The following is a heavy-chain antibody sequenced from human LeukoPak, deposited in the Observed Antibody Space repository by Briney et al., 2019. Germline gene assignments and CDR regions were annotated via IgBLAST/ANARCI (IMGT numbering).Heavy chain of an antibody. V-gene: IGHV3-23*01. Sequence: GGSLRLSCAASGFTFSKYAMSWVRQAPGKGLEWVSAISPSDGNTFYADSVKGRFTISRDSSKNTLSLQMNSLRAEDTAIYYCVRSGGYWGQGTLVTVSS. J-gene: IGHJ4*02. CDR3: VRSGGY. CDR1: GFTFSKYA. D-gene: IGHD1-26*01. CDR2: ISPSDGNT.